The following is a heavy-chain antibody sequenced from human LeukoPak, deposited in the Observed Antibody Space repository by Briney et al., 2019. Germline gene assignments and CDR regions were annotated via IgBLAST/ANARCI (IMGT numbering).Heavy chain of an antibody. Sequence: GGSLRLSCAASGFTFNNYAMTWVRQAPGTGLEWGSTISGSGGGTYYADSGKGRFTISRNNSKNPLYLQMNSLRVEDTALYYCAKGGGYYGDDLNNWFDPWGQGTLVTVSS. J-gene: IGHJ5*02. CDR1: GFTFNNYA. CDR3: AKGGGYYGDDLNNWFDP. V-gene: IGHV3-23*01. D-gene: IGHD4-17*01. CDR2: ISGSGGGT.